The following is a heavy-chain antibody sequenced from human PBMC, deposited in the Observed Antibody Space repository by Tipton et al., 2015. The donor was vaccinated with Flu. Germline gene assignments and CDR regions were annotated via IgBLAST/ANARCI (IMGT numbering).Heavy chain of an antibody. J-gene: IGHJ3*02. CDR2: ISGGGGDT. CDR3: AKSPRGWFDAFDI. Sequence: SLRLSCAASRFTFSSYAVTWVRQAPGKGLEWVSGISGGGGDTYYADSVKGRFTISRDNSKNTLYLQMNSLRAEDTAAYYCAKSPRGWFDAFDIWGRGTMVTVSS. CDR1: RFTFSSYA. V-gene: IGHV3-23*01. D-gene: IGHD6-19*01.